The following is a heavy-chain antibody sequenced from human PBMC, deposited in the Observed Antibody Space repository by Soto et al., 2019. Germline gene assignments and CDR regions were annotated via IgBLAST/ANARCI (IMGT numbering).Heavy chain of an antibody. CDR2: ISSRSSYI. J-gene: IGHJ4*02. CDR1: GFTFSSYS. CDR3: ARDEVDY. V-gene: IGHV3-21*01. Sequence: EVQLVESGGGLVQPGGSLRLSCAASGFTFSSYSMNWVCQAPGKGLEWVSSISSRSSYIYYADSVKGRFTISRDNAKNSLYLQMNSLRAEDTAVYYCARDEVDYWGQGTLVTVSS.